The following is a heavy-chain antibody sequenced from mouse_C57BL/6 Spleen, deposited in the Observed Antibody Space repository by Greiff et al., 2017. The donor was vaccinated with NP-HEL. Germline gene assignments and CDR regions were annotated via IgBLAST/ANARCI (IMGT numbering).Heavy chain of an antibody. D-gene: IGHD2-2*01. CDR1: GYTFTSYW. J-gene: IGHJ2*01. Sequence: QVQLQQPGTELVKPGASVKLSCKASGYTFTSYWMHWVKQRPGQGLEWIGNINPRNGGTNSNEQFKSKATLTVDKSSSTAYMQLSSLPSEDSAVYCCARFDYYGYGFDYWGKGTTLTVSS. V-gene: IGHV1-53*01. CDR2: INPRNGGT. CDR3: ARFDYYGYGFDY.